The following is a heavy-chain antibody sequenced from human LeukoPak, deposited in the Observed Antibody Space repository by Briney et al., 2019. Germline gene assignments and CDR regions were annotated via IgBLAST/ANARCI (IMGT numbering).Heavy chain of an antibody. D-gene: IGHD1-26*01. CDR2: IRYDGSNK. Sequence: SGGSLRLSCAASGFTFSSYGMHWVRQAPGKGLEWVAFIRYDGSNKYYADSVKGRFTISRDNSKNTLYLQMNSLRAEDTAVYYCAKDMGRELPPYYYYYYMAVRGKGTTVTVPS. CDR3: AKDMGRELPPYYYYYYMAV. CDR1: GFTFSSYG. J-gene: IGHJ6*03. V-gene: IGHV3-30*02.